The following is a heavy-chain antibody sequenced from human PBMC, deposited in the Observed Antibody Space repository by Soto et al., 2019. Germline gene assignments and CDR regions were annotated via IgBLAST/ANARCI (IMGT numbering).Heavy chain of an antibody. D-gene: IGHD3-10*01. J-gene: IGHJ5*02. CDR3: AHSPPGSITMVRGVIILASRFDP. V-gene: IGHV2-5*02. Sequence: SGPTLVKPTQTLTLTCTFSGFSLSTSGVGVGWIRQPPGKALEWLALIYWDDDKRYSPYLKSRLTITKDTSKNQVVLTMTNMDPVDTATYYCAHSPPGSITMVRGVIILASRFDPWGQGTLVTVSS. CDR1: GFSLSTSGVG. CDR2: IYWDDDK.